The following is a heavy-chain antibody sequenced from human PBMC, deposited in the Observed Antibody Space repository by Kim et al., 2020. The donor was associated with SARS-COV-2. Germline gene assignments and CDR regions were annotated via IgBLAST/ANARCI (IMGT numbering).Heavy chain of an antibody. V-gene: IGHV1-69*13. CDR2: IIPIFGTA. Sequence: SVKVSCKASGGTFSSYAISWVRQAPGQGLEWMGGIIPIFGTANYAQKFQGRVTITADESTSTAYMELSSLRSEDTAVYYCARSSLILVVYAAFDYWGQGTLVTVSS. CDR3: ARSSLILVVYAAFDY. J-gene: IGHJ4*02. CDR1: GGTFSSYA. D-gene: IGHD2-8*02.